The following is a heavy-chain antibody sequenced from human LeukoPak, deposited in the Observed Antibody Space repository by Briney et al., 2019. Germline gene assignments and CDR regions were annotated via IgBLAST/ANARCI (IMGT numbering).Heavy chain of an antibody. D-gene: IGHD6-13*01. CDR3: ARGPSPGIAAA. J-gene: IGHJ4*02. CDR2: INHSGST. Sequence: SETLSLTCAVYGGSFSGYYWSWIRQPPGKGLEWIGEINHSGSTNYNPSLKSRVTISVDTSKNQFSLKLSSVTAADTAVYYCARGPSPGIAAAWGQGTLVTVSS. CDR1: GGSFSGYY. V-gene: IGHV4-34*01.